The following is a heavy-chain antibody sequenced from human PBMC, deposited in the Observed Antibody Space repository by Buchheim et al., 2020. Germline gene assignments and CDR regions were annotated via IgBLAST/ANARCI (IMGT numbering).Heavy chain of an antibody. CDR2: IWHDGSNK. J-gene: IGHJ4*02. CDR3: ARGLNYYDSSHIDY. V-gene: IGHV3-33*01. CDR1: GFTFSSNG. D-gene: IGHD3-22*01. Sequence: QVQLVESGGGVVQPGRSLRLSCAASGFTFSSNGMDWVRQAPGKGLEWVAVIWHDGSNKYYADSVKGRFTISRDNSKNMMYLQMNSLRAEDTAVYYCARGLNYYDSSHIDYWGQGTL.